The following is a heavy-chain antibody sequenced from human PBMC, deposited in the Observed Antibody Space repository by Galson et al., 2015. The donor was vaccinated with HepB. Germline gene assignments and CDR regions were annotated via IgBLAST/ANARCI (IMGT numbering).Heavy chain of an antibody. V-gene: IGHV3-30*02. D-gene: IGHD3-22*01. CDR1: GFTFSSYG. J-gene: IGHJ4*02. CDR3: AKLPLLTYYYDSSGSHRSTD. Sequence: SLRLSCAASGFTFSSYGMHWVRQAPGKGLEWVAFIRYDGSNKYYADSVKGRFTISRDNSKNTLYLQMNSLRAEDTAVYYCAKLPLLTYYYDSSGSHRSTDWGQGTLVTVSS. CDR2: IRYDGSNK.